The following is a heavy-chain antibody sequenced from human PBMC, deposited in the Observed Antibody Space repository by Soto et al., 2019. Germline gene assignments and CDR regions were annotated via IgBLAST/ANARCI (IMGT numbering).Heavy chain of an antibody. CDR2: IFADGTT. J-gene: IGHJ4*02. Sequence: QVQLQESGPGLVKPSETLSLTCSVSGTSSSRKYWSWIRKPAVTGLEWIGRIFADGTTHYNPSLTSRVTMSVDTSENQFSLRLSSVTAADTSVYYCVSELPGCYSGIFDYWGQVPLVCVSS. CDR3: VSELPGCYSGIFDY. D-gene: IGHD3-22*01. CDR1: GTSSSRKY. V-gene: IGHV4-4*07.